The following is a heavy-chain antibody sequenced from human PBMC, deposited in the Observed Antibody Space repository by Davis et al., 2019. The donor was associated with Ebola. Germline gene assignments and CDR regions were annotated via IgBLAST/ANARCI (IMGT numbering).Heavy chain of an antibody. D-gene: IGHD5-24*01. Sequence: SVKVSCKASGGSFSTYAINWVRQAPGQGLEWMGGIIPVFAKPNYAQKFQGRVTITADESTRAVYMELSSLRSEDTAVYFCARVTSRDGYIFDAYDVWGQGTKVTVS. CDR3: ARVTSRDGYIFDAYDV. CDR1: GGSFSTYA. J-gene: IGHJ3*01. CDR2: IIPVFAKP. V-gene: IGHV1-69*13.